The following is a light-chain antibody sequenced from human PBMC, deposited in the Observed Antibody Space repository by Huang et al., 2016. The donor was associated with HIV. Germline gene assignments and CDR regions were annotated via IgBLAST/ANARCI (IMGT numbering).Light chain of an antibody. CDR2: DAS. V-gene: IGKV3D-20*01. J-gene: IGKJ4*01. Sequence: EVVLTQSPATLSLSPGERATLPCGASQRVGNDYLAWYQQKPGLAPRLLIYDASRRATGIPDRFSGSGSGTDFTLTISRMEPEDFGVYYCQQYGSSPNTFGGGTKVEIK. CDR1: QRVGNDY. CDR3: QQYGSSPNT.